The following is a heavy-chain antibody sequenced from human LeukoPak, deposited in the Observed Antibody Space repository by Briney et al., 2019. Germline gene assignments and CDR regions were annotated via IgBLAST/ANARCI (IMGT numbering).Heavy chain of an antibody. V-gene: IGHV3-23*01. CDR1: GFTFSSYA. J-gene: IGHJ5*02. CDR3: AKLPARSHFTIFGVGKTNWFDP. Sequence: GGSLRLSCAASGFTFSSYAMSWVRQAPGKGLEWVSAISGSGGSTYYADSVKGRFTISRDNSKNTLYLQMNSLRAEDTAVYYCAKLPARSHFTIFGVGKTNWFDPWGQGTLVTVSS. D-gene: IGHD3-3*01. CDR2: ISGSGGST.